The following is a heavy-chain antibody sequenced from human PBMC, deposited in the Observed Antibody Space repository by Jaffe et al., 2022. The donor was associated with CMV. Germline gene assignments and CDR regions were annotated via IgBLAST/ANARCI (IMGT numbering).Heavy chain of an antibody. V-gene: IGHV3-7*01. CDR2: IKQDGSEK. CDR1: GFTFSSYW. CDR3: ARDHIVVVPAATPRYYYGMDV. Sequence: EVQLVESGGGLVQPGGSLRLSCAASGFTFSSYWMSWVRQAPGKGLEWVANIKQDGSEKYYVDSVKGRFTISRDNAKNSLYLQMNSLRAEDTAVYYCARDHIVVVPAATPRYYYGMDVWGQGTTVTVSS. D-gene: IGHD2-2*01. J-gene: IGHJ6*02.